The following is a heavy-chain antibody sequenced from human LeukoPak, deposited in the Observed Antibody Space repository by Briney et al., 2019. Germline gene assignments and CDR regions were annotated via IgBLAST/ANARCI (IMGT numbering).Heavy chain of an antibody. CDR1: GDSISSYY. CDR3: ARGLSGYSGGDDAFDI. CDR2: IYYSGST. V-gene: IGHV4-59*12. Sequence: SQTPSLTCTVIGDSISSYYWSWIRQPPGKGLEWSGYIYYSGSTNYTPSLKSRVTMSVDTSKNQFSLKLSSVTAADTAMYYCARGLSGYSGGDDAFDIWGQGTMVAVSS. J-gene: IGHJ3*02. D-gene: IGHD2-21*01.